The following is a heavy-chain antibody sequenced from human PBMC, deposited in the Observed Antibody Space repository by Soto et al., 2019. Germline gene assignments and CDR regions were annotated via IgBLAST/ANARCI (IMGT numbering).Heavy chain of an antibody. CDR3: ARDPHYYENIDYLDY. V-gene: IGHV4-38-2*02. J-gene: IGHJ4*02. CDR1: GFSINSGYF. D-gene: IGHD3-22*01. Sequence: SETLSLTCAVSGFSINSGYFWGWIRQPPGKGLEWIGSVYHSGTTYYNPSLKSRVTISVETSKNQFSLNLRSVTAADTAVYYCARDPHYYENIDYLDYWAREPWSPSPQ. CDR2: VYHSGTT.